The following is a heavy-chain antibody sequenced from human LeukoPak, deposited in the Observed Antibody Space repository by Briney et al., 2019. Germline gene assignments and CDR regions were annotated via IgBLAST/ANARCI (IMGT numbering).Heavy chain of an antibody. Sequence: GGSLRLSCAASGFTFTTHWMIWVRQAPGKGLEWVANIKQDGSEKYYVDSVKGRFIISRDNAKNSLYLQMNSLRVEDTAVYYCANALGAHYFDSWGQGTLVSVSS. V-gene: IGHV3-7*05. CDR3: ANALGAHYFDS. J-gene: IGHJ4*02. CDR2: IKQDGSEK. D-gene: IGHD1-26*01. CDR1: GFTFTTHW.